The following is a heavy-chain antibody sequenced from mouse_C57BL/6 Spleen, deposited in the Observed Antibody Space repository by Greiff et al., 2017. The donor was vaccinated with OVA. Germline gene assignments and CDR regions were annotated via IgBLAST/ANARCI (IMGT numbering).Heavy chain of an antibody. Sequence: DVHLVESGGGLVKPGGSLKLSCAASGFTFSDYGMHWVRQAPEKGLEWVAYISSGSSTIYYADTVKGRFTISRDNAKNTLFLQMTSLRSEDTAMYYCARSRPYSNSYYAMDYWGQGTSVTVSS. CDR2: ISSGSSTI. J-gene: IGHJ4*01. CDR1: GFTFSDYG. CDR3: ARSRPYSNSYYAMDY. V-gene: IGHV5-17*01. D-gene: IGHD2-5*01.